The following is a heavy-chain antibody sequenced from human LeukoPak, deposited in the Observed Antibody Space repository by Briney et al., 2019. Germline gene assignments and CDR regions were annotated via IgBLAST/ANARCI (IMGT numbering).Heavy chain of an antibody. J-gene: IGHJ4*02. CDR3: ASPRVDSSGYYY. V-gene: IGHV4-39*07. Sequence: PSETLSLTCTVSGGSISSSSYYWGWIRQPPGKGLEWIGSIYYSGSTYYNPSLKSRVTVSVDTSKNQFSLKLSSVTAADTAVYYCASPRVDSSGYYYWGQGTLVTVSS. CDR2: IYYSGST. CDR1: GGSISSSSYY. D-gene: IGHD3-22*01.